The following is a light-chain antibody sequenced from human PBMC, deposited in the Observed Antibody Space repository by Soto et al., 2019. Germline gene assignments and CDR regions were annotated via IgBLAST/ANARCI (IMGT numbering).Light chain of an antibody. Sequence: QSVLTQPPSVSAAPGQKVTISCSGSSSNIGNNYVSWYQQLPGTAPKLLIYDNNKRPSGIPDRFSGSKSGTSGTLDITGLQTGDEADYYCATWDGSLPAAVFGGGTKLTVL. V-gene: IGLV1-51*01. CDR1: SSNIGNNY. CDR2: DNN. CDR3: ATWDGSLPAAV. J-gene: IGLJ2*01.